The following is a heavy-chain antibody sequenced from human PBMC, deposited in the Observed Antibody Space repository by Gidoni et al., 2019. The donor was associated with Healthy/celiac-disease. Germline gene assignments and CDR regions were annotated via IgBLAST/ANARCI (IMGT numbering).Heavy chain of an antibody. CDR1: GGSISSSTYY. V-gene: IGHV4-39*07. J-gene: IGHJ3*02. CDR3: ARWAYSSGLGADAFDI. CDR2: IYYRGST. Sequence: QLQESGPGLVKPSETLSLTCTVSGGSISSSTYYWGCIRQPPGKGLEWIGNIYYRGSTYYNPSLNSRVTISVDTSKNQFSLKLSSVTAADTAVYYCARWAYSSGLGADAFDIWGQGTMVTVSS. D-gene: IGHD6-19*01.